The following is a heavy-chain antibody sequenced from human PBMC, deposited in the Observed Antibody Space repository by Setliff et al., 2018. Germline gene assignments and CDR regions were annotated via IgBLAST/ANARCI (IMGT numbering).Heavy chain of an antibody. Sequence: SETLSLTCTVSGGSISSGSYYWSWIRQPAGKGLEWIGRIYTSGSTNYNPSLKSRVTISVDTSKNQSSLKLSSVTAADTAVYYCAGGGYYYDSSGYYQASYYYYYGMDVWGQGTTVTVSS. CDR3: AGGGYYYDSSGYYQASYYYYYGMDV. CDR2: IYTSGST. D-gene: IGHD3-22*01. V-gene: IGHV4-61*02. J-gene: IGHJ6*02. CDR1: GGSISSGSYY.